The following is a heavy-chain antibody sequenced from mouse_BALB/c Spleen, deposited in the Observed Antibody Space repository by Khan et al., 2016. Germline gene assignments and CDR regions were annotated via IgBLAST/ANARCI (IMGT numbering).Heavy chain of an antibody. D-gene: IGHD1-1*01. V-gene: IGHV14-3*02. CDR2: IDPANGNT. J-gene: IGHJ4*01. Sequence: VQLKQSGAELVKPGASVKLSCTASGFNIKDTYMHWVNQRPEQGLEWIGRIDPANGNTKYDPKFQGKATITADTYSNTAYLQLSSLTSEDTAVYYCARSPFYDGNYYAMDYWGQGTSVTVSS. CDR1: GFNIKDTY. CDR3: ARSPFYDGNYYAMDY.